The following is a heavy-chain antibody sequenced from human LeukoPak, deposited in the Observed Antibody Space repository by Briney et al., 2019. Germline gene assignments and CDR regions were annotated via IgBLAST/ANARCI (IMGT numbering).Heavy chain of an antibody. CDR2: INPNSGGT. J-gene: IGHJ5*02. CDR3: ARGGYSNEQDWFDP. CDR1: GYTFTGYY. D-gene: IGHD6-13*01. Sequence: GASVKVSCKASGYTFTGYYMHWVRQAPGQGLEWMGWINPNSGGTNYAQKFQGRVTMTTDTSTSTAYMELRSLRSDDTAVYYCARGGYSNEQDWFDPWGQGTLVTVSS. V-gene: IGHV1-2*02.